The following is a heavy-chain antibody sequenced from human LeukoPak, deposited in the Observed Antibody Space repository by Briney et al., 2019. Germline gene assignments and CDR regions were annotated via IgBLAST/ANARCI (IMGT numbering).Heavy chain of an antibody. D-gene: IGHD3-10*01. CDR2: INPNSGGT. J-gene: IGHJ4*02. CDR1: GYTFTDYY. Sequence: ASVKVSCKASGYTFTDYYMHWVRQAPGQGLEWMGWINPNSGGTNYGQKFQGWVTMTRDTPISTVYMELNRLTSDDTAVYYCARDNYGSGNDYWGQGTLVTVSS. V-gene: IGHV1-2*04. CDR3: ARDNYGSGNDY.